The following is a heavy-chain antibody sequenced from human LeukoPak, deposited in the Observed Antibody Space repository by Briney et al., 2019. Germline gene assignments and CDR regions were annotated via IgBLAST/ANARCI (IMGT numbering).Heavy chain of an antibody. Sequence: ASVKVSCKASGYTFTSYYMHWVRQAPGQGLEWMGIINPSGGSTSYAQKFQGGVTMTRDTSTSTVYMELSSLRSEDTAVYYCARVSRLYDFWSGYSYWGQGTLVTVSS. D-gene: IGHD3-3*01. CDR2: INPSGGST. V-gene: IGHV1-46*01. J-gene: IGHJ4*02. CDR3: ARVSRLYDFWSGYSY. CDR1: GYTFTSYY.